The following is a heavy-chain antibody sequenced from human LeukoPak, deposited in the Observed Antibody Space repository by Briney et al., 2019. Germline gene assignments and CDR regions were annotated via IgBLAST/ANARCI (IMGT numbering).Heavy chain of an antibody. CDR2: IRSKAYGGTT. V-gene: IGHV3-49*03. CDR3: TRGPERYCSSTSCSPIDY. Sequence: GGSLRLSCTAPGFTFGDYAMSWFRQAPGRGLEWVGFIRSKAYGGTTEYAASVKGRFTISRDDSKSIAYLQMNSLKTEDTAVYYCTRGPERYCSSTSCSPIDYWGQGTLVTVSS. CDR1: GFTFGDYA. D-gene: IGHD2-2*01. J-gene: IGHJ4*02.